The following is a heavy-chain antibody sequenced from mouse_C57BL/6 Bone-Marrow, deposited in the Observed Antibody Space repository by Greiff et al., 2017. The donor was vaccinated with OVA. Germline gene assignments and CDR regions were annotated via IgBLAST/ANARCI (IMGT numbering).Heavy chain of an antibody. J-gene: IGHJ4*01. CDR1: GFTFSSYG. CDR3: ARQGDYYGSAMDY. V-gene: IGHV5-6*01. CDR2: ISSGGSYT. Sequence: EVKVVESGGDLVKPGGSLKLSCAASGFTFSSYGMSWVRQTPDKRLEWVATISSGGSYTYYPDSVKGRFTISRDNAKNTLYLQMSSLKSEDTAMYYCARQGDYYGSAMDYWGQGTSVTVSS. D-gene: IGHD1-1*01.